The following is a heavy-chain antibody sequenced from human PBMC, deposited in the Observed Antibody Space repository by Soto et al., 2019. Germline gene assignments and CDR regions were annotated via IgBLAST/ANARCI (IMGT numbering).Heavy chain of an antibody. CDR2: IYYSGST. CDR1: GGSISSSSYY. CDR3: ARHPCSGGSCYSGFLNWFDP. V-gene: IGHV4-39*01. Sequence: QLQLQESGPGLVKPSETLSLTCTVSGGSISSSSYYWGWIRQPPGKGLEWIGSIYYSGSTYYNPSLKSRVTISVDTSKNQFSLKLSSVTAADTAVYYCARHPCSGGSCYSGFLNWFDPWGQGTLVTVSS. D-gene: IGHD2-15*01. J-gene: IGHJ5*02.